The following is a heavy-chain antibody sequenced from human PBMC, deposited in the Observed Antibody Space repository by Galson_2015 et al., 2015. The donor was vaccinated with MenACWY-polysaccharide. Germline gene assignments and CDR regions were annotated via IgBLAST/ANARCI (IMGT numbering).Heavy chain of an antibody. CDR3: VRERGPFDAFDI. V-gene: IGHV3-33*01. D-gene: IGHD3-10*01. Sequence: SLRLSCAASGFTFSTYGMHWVRQAPGKGLEWVAVIWAGGRNQYYADSVQGRFTLSRDNSKNTLSLQMNSLRVEDTAVYYCVRERGPFDAFDIRGQGTTVTVSS. CDR2: IWAGGRNQ. CDR1: GFTFSTYG. J-gene: IGHJ3*02.